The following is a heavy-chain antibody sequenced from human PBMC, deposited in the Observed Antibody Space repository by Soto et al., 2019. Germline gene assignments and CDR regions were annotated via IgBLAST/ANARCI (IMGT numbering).Heavy chain of an antibody. CDR1: GYTFTSYG. CDR2: ISAYNGNT. V-gene: IGHV1-18*01. Sequence: QVQLVQSGAEVKKPGASVKVSCKASGYTFTSYGISWVRQAPGQGLEWMGWISAYNGNTKYAQKLQGRVTMTTDTSTSTDYMELRSLRSADTDVYYCSRDLGQRLFDYWGQGTLVTVSS. J-gene: IGHJ4*02. CDR3: SRDLGQRLFDY. D-gene: IGHD6-25*01.